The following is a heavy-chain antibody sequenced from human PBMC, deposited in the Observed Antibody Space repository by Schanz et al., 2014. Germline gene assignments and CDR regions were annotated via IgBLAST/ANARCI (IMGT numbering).Heavy chain of an antibody. J-gene: IGHJ6*03. CDR2: IPWNGAAI. D-gene: IGHD3-10*01. V-gene: IGHV3-9*02. Sequence: EVQVVESGGGLVQPGGSLRLSCTASGFNSDDYAMHWVRQAPGKGLEWVSNIPWNGAAIGYAGSVRGRFTISRDSAKNSLYLQMNSLRPEDTALYYCAKGSRSGSKVMDVWGKRTTVTVSS. CDR1: GFNSDDYA. CDR3: AKGSRSGSKVMDV.